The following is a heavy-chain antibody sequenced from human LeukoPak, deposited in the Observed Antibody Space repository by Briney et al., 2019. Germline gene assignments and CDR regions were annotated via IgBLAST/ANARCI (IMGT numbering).Heavy chain of an antibody. J-gene: IGHJ2*01. Sequence: GGSLRLSCAASGFTFSSYSMNWVSHAPRKGLEWVSSISSSSSYINYADSVKGRFTNSRDNAKNSLYLEMNSLRAEDRAVYYCARADYGDYAPPGYFDLWGRGTLVTVSS. CDR1: GFTFSSYS. D-gene: IGHD4-17*01. CDR2: ISSSSSYI. V-gene: IGHV3-21*01. CDR3: ARADYGDYAPPGYFDL.